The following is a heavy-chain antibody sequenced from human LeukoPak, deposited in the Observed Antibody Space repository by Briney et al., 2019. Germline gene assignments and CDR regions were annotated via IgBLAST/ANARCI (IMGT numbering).Heavy chain of an antibody. CDR1: GYSISSGYY. CDR2: IYQSGRT. V-gene: IGHV4-38-2*02. D-gene: IGHD1-26*01. CDR3: ARATSGSSPFDY. Sequence: PSETLSLTCTVSGYSISSGYYWGWIRQPPGKGLEWIGTIYQSGRTYHNPSLKSRVSISVDTSNNQFSLNLDSVTAADTAVYFCARATSGSSPFDYWGQGTLVTVSS. J-gene: IGHJ4*02.